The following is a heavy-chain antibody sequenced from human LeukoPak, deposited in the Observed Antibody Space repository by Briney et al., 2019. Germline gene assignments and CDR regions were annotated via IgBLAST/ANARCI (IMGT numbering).Heavy chain of an antibody. CDR2: IYWDDYK. CDR3: AHRKAYQIDY. D-gene: IGHD1-14*01. J-gene: IGHJ4*02. CDR1: GFSLSTSGVG. V-gene: IGHV2-5*02. Sequence: SGPTLVNPTQTLTLTCTFSGFSLSTSGVGVGWIRQPPGKALEWLSLIYWDDYKRYSPALKSSLTITKDNSKNQVVLTMTNMDPVDTATYYCAHRKAYQIDYWGQGTLVTVSS.